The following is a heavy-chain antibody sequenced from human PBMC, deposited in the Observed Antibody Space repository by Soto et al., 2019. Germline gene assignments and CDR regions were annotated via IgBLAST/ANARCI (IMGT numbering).Heavy chain of an antibody. CDR1: GYTFTGYY. D-gene: IGHD3-22*01. V-gene: IGHV1-2*02. J-gene: IGHJ6*02. CDR3: ARGGDDNYYDSSGYYYYYYGMDV. Sequence: QVQLVQSGAEVKKPGAPMKVSCKASGYTFTGYYMHWVRQAPGQGLEWMGWINPNSGGTNYAQKFQGRVTMTRDTSISTAYMELSRLRSDDTAVYYCARGGDDNYYDSSGYYYYYYGMDVWGQGTTVTVSS. CDR2: INPNSGGT.